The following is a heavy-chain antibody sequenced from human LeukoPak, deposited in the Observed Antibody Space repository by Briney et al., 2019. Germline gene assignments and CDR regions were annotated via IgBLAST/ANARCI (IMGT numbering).Heavy chain of an antibody. CDR2: ISGSGGST. CDR1: GFTFSSYG. J-gene: IGHJ4*02. V-gene: IGHV3-23*01. CDR3: AKPATYYYGSGSYLPFDY. D-gene: IGHD3-10*01. Sequence: PGGSLRLSCAASGFTFSSYGMSWVRQAPGKGLEWVSAISGSGGSTYYADSVKGRFTISRDNSKNTLYLQMNSLRAEDTAVYYCAKPATYYYGSGSYLPFDYWGQGTLVTVSS.